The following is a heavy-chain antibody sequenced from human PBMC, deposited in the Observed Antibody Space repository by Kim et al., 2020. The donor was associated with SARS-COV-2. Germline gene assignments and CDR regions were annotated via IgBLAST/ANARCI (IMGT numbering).Heavy chain of an antibody. V-gene: IGHV1-46*01. CDR1: GYTFTSYY. CDR2: INPSGGST. CDR3: ARDANYYGSGSYYRTMDV. J-gene: IGHJ6*02. D-gene: IGHD3-10*01. Sequence: ASVKVSCKASGYTFTSYYMHWVRQAPGQGLEWMGIINPSGGSTSYAQKFQGRVTMTRDTSTSTVYMELSSLRSEDTAVYYCARDANYYGSGSYYRTMDVWGQGTTVTVSS.